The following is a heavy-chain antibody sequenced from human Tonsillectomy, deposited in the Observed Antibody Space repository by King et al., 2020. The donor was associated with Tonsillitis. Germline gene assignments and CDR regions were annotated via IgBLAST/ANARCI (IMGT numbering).Heavy chain of an antibody. V-gene: IGHV3-33*05. Sequence: HVQLVESGGGVVQPGRSLRLSCAASGFTFRSYGMHWVRQAPGKGLEWVAVISYDGRNKYYADSVKGRFTISRDNTKNTLYMQMNSLRAEDTDVYYCASRLVIVVLPAGDAFYIWGHGTMVTVSS. CDR3: ASRLVIVVLPAGDAFYI. J-gene: IGHJ3*02. CDR2: ISYDGRNK. CDR1: GFTFRSYG. D-gene: IGHD2-21*02.